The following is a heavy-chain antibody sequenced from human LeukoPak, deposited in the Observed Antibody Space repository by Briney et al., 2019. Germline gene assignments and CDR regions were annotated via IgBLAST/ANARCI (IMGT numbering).Heavy chain of an antibody. CDR2: IDRSSNNI. D-gene: IGHD3-22*01. Sequence: GGSLRLSCAASGFIFTDYSMNWVRQAPGKGLEWVSYIDRSSNNIYYPDSVKGRFTISRDNSNNALYLQMNSLRAEDTAVYYCAKDISGYYRPFDCWGQGTLVTVSA. V-gene: IGHV3-48*01. J-gene: IGHJ4*02. CDR3: AKDISGYYRPFDC. CDR1: GFIFTDYS.